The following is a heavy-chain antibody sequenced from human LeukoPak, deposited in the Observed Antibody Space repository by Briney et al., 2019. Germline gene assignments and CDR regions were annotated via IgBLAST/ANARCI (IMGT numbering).Heavy chain of an antibody. D-gene: IGHD6-6*01. Sequence: PSETLSLTCAVYGGSFSGYYWSWIGQPPGKGLEWIGEINHSGSTNYNPSLKSRVTISVDTSKNQFSLKLSSVTAADTAVYYCARGGGKYSSSAFDYWGQGTLVTVSS. CDR1: GGSFSGYY. CDR3: ARGGGKYSSSAFDY. V-gene: IGHV4-34*01. CDR2: INHSGST. J-gene: IGHJ4*02.